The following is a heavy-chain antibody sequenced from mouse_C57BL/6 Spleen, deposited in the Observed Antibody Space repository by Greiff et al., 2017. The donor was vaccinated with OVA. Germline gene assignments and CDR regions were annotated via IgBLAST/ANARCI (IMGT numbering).Heavy chain of an antibody. D-gene: IGHD2-3*01. CDR1: GYTFTSYW. CDR2: IHPNSGST. J-gene: IGHJ2*01. Sequence: QVQLQQPGAELVKPGASVKLSCKASGYTFTSYWMHWVKQRPGQGLVWIGMIHPNSGSTNYNEKFKSKATLTVDKSSSTAYMQLSSLTSEDSAVYYCARGIYDGYPFDYWGQGTTLTVSS. CDR3: ARGIYDGYPFDY. V-gene: IGHV1-64*01.